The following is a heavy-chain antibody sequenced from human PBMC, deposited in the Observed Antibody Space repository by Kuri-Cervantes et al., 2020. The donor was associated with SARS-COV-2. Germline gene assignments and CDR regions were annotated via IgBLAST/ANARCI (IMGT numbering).Heavy chain of an antibody. CDR1: GGTFSSYA. J-gene: IGHJ4*02. V-gene: IGHV1-69*05. CDR3: AVSRGSGRTPPGY. Sequence: SVKVSCKASGGTFSSYAISWVRQAPGQGLEWMGGIIPIFGTANYAQKFQGRVTITTDESTSTAYMELSSLRSEDTAVYYCAVSRGSGRTPPGYWGQGTLVTVSS. D-gene: IGHD3-10*01. CDR2: IIPIFGTA.